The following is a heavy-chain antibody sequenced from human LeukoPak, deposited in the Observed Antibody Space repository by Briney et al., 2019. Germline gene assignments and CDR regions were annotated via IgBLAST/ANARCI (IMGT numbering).Heavy chain of an antibody. CDR1: GFTFSSYA. V-gene: IGHV3-30-3*01. D-gene: IGHD3-22*01. CDR2: ISYDGSNK. Sequence: GGSLRLSCAASGFTFSSYAMHWVRQAPGKGLEWVAVISYDGSNKYYADSVKGRFTISRDNSKNTLYLQMNSLRAEDTAVYYCATWGGHYYDSSGPTPGYWGQGTLVTVSS. J-gene: IGHJ4*02. CDR3: ATWGGHYYDSSGPTPGY.